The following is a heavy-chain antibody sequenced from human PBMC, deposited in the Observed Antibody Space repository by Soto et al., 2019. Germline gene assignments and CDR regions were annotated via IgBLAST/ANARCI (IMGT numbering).Heavy chain of an antibody. Sequence: EVQLVESGGGLVKPGGSLRLSCAASEFTFSNAWMICVLQAPGKVLVLVGRIKSKTEGGTTDYAAPVQSRFTILRDDSKNTLYLQLNSMKPEATAVYYCTPEPSLSWLRNNWGQGTLVTVSS. V-gene: IGHV3-15*01. CDR3: TPEPSLSWLRNN. CDR2: IKSKTEGGTT. CDR1: EFTFSNAW. J-gene: IGHJ1*01. D-gene: IGHD5-12*01.